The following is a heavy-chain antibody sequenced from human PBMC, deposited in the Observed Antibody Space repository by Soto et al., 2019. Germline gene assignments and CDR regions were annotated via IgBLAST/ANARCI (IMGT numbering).Heavy chain of an antibody. V-gene: IGHV3-7*01. CDR1: GFIVSNFW. Sequence: ESGGGLVQPGGSLRLSCAASGFIVSNFWINWVRQAPGKGLEWVASINQDGSEKYYVDSVKGRFTISRDNAKNSLYLQMNSLRAEDTAVYYCAVLSIAAVVDFWGQGTLVTVSS. D-gene: IGHD6-25*01. CDR3: AVLSIAAVVDF. J-gene: IGHJ4*02. CDR2: INQDGSEK.